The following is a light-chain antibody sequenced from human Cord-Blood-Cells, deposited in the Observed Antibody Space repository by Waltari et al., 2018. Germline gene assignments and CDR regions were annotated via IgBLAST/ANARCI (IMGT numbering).Light chain of an antibody. Sequence: DIQMTQSPSSLSASVGDRVTIPCRARQNISSYLNWYQQKPGKAPQLLIYAASSLQSGVPSRFSGSGSGTDFTLTISSVQPEDFATYYCKQSYSTPYTFGQGTKLEIK. V-gene: IGKV1-39*01. CDR1: QNISSY. CDR2: AAS. J-gene: IGKJ2*01. CDR3: KQSYSTPYT.